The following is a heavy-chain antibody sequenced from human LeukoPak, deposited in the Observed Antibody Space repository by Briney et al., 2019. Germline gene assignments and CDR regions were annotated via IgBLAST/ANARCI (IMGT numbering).Heavy chain of an antibody. CDR3: AKGAWGGYSYGFDY. D-gene: IGHD5-18*01. CDR2: ISGSGGST. J-gene: IGHJ4*02. CDR1: GFTFSSYA. V-gene: IGHV3-23*01. Sequence: GGSLRLSCAASGFTFSSYAMSWVRQAPGKGLEWVSAISGSGGSTYYADSVEGRFTTSRDNSKNTLYLQMNSLRAEDTAVYYCAKGAWGGYSYGFDYWGQGTLVTVSS.